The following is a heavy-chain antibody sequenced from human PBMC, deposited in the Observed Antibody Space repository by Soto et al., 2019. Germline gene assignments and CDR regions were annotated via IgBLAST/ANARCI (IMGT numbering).Heavy chain of an antibody. CDR3: AKDAVYRDGLWLMDS. CDR1: GFTISTYA. D-gene: IGHD2-21*01. Sequence: QLGGSLRLSCAASGFTISTYAMTWVRQAPGKGLECVSGVTGSGSQIYYADSVKGRFTISKDNSKNTLYLQMSSLREEDTALYYCAKDAVYRDGLWLMDSWGQGTLVTVSS. CDR2: VTGSGSQI. V-gene: IGHV3-23*01. J-gene: IGHJ5*02.